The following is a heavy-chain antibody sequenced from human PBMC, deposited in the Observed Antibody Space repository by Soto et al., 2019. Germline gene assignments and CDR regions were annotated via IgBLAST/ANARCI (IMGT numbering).Heavy chain of an antibody. Sequence: SETLSLTCTVSGASISSYYWGWIRQPPGKGLEWIGSIYYSGSTYYNPSLKSRVTISVDTSKNQFSLKLSSVTAADTAVYYCARAHCSGGSCYSVQHWFDPWGQGTLVTVSS. CDR1: GASISSYY. CDR2: IYYSGST. D-gene: IGHD2-15*01. J-gene: IGHJ5*02. CDR3: ARAHCSGGSCYSVQHWFDP. V-gene: IGHV4-39*01.